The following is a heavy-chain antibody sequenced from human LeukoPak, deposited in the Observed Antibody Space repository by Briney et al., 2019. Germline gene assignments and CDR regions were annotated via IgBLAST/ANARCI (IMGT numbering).Heavy chain of an antibody. D-gene: IGHD1-26*01. CDR2: IYHSGST. J-gene: IGHJ4*02. CDR1: GGSISSGGYS. CDR3: ARGYGSYPPGSRGFDY. Sequence: PSETLSLTCAVSGGSISSGGYSWSWIRQPPGKGLEWIGYIYHSGSTYYNPSLKSRVTISVDRSKNQFSLKLSSVTAADTAVYYCARGYGSYPPGSRGFDYWGQGTLVTVSS. V-gene: IGHV4-30-2*01.